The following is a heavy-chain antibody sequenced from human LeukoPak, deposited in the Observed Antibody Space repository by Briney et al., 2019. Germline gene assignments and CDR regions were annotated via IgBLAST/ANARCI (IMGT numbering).Heavy chain of an antibody. Sequence: GGSLRLSCAASGFTVRSNYMSWVRQAPGKGLEWVSVFYSGGSTRYADSVKGRFTISRDNSKNTLYLQLNSLRAEDTAVYFCASSSWSSEYFRYWGQGTLVTVSS. J-gene: IGHJ1*01. D-gene: IGHD6-13*01. CDR1: GFTVRSNY. CDR2: FYSGGST. V-gene: IGHV3-66*01. CDR3: ASSSWSSEYFRY.